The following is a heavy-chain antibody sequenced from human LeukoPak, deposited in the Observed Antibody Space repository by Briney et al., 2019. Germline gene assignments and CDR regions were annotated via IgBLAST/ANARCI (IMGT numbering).Heavy chain of an antibody. D-gene: IGHD1-14*01. J-gene: IGHJ3*02. V-gene: IGHV4-59*08. CDR2: IYSSGDT. CDR1: GGSISSYY. CDR3: ARRPGGTAAFDI. Sequence: SETLSLTCAVSGGSISSYYWSWIRQPPGKGLEWIAYIYSSGDTNYNPSYKSRVTISVDTSKNQFSLKLTYVAAADTAIYYCARRPGGTAAFDIWGAGTMVTVSS.